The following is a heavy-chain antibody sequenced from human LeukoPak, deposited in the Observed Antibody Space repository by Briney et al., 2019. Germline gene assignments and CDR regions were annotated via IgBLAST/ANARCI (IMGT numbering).Heavy chain of an antibody. CDR3: AREYYYGSGSYYY. J-gene: IGHJ4*02. Sequence: GGSLRLSCAASGFTVSSNYMNWVRQAPGKGLEWVSMIYPNGNTFYADSVKGRFTISRDNAKNSLYLQMNSLRAEDTAVYYCAREYYYGSGSYYYWGQGTLVTVSS. D-gene: IGHD3-10*01. CDR1: GFTVSSNY. V-gene: IGHV3-66*01. CDR2: IYPNGNT.